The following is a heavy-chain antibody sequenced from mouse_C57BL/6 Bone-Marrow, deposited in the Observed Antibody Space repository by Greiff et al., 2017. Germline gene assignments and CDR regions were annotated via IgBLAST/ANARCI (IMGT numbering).Heavy chain of an antibody. CDR1: GYTFTSYW. CDR2: IHPNSGST. D-gene: IGHD1-1*01. Sequence: QVQLQQPGAELVKPGASVKLSCKASGYTFTSYWMHWVKQRPGQGLEWIGMIHPNSGSTNYNEKFKSKATLTVDKSSSTAYMQLSSLTSEDSAVYYCARYDYYGSRGGYFDVWGTGTTVTVAS. CDR3: ARYDYYGSRGGYFDV. J-gene: IGHJ1*03. V-gene: IGHV1-64*01.